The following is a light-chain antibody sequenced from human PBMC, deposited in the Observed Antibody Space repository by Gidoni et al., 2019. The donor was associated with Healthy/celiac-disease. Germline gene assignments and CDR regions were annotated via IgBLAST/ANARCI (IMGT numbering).Light chain of an antibody. CDR3: AAWDDSLNGPA. V-gene: IGLV1-44*01. CDR2: SNN. J-gene: IGLJ2*01. Sequence: QSVLTQPPSASGTPGQRVTTSCSGSSSNIGSNTVNWYQQLPGTAPKLLIYSNNQRPSGVPDRFSGSKSGTSASLAISGLQSEDEADYYCAAWDDSLNGPAFGGGTKLTVL. CDR1: SSNIGSNT.